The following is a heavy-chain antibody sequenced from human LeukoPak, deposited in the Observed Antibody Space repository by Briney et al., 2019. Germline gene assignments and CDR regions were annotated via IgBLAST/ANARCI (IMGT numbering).Heavy chain of an antibody. CDR2: ISSSSSTI. J-gene: IGHJ4*02. CDR1: GFTFSSYS. Sequence: PGGSLRLSCAASGFTFSSYSMNWVRQAPGKGLEWVSYISSSSSTIYYADSVKGRFTISRDNAKNSPYLQMNSLRAEDTAVYYCARDRIAVAGLVDYWGQGTLVTVSS. D-gene: IGHD6-19*01. V-gene: IGHV3-48*01. CDR3: ARDRIAVAGLVDY.